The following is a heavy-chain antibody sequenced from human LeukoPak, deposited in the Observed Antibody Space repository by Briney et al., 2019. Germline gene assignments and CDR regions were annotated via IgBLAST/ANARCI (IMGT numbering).Heavy chain of an antibody. J-gene: IGHJ3*01. CDR3: AREDAFYSSGWISGGFDV. CDR1: GFTFSSYN. Sequence: GGSLRLSCAASGFTFSSYNMNWVRQAPGMGLEWVSYITTSGTIIYYADSVKGRFTISRDNAKNSLYLQMNSLRDEGTAVYYCAREDAFYSSGWISGGFDVWGRGTMVTVSS. V-gene: IGHV3-48*02. CDR2: ITTSGTII. D-gene: IGHD6-19*01.